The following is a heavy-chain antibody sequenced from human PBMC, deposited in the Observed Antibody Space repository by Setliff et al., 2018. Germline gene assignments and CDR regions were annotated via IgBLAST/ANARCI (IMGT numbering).Heavy chain of an antibody. D-gene: IGHD3-3*01. J-gene: IGHJ4*02. Sequence: PSETLSLTCTVSGGSISSSSYYWGWIRQPPGKGLEWIGSIYYSGSTYYNPSLKSRVTISVDTSKNQFSLKLSSVTAADTAVYYCARRETYYNFGSGYYAYWGQGTLVTVSS. CDR1: GGSISSSSYY. CDR3: ARRETYYNFGSGYYAY. V-gene: IGHV4-39*07. CDR2: IYYSGST.